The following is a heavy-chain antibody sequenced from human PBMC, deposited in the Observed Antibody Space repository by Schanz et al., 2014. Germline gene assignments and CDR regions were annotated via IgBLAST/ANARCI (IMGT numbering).Heavy chain of an antibody. J-gene: IGHJ4*02. Sequence: QVQLVESGGGVVQPGRSLRLSCAAYGFTLSSYAMHWVRQAPGKGLEWVALISNDGSIKYYADSVKGRFTISRDNSKNTLYLQMNSLRSEDTAVYYCAKDSTHIDIVLVPTAIDYWGQGTLVTVSS. CDR2: ISNDGSIK. D-gene: IGHD2-2*01. V-gene: IGHV3-30*18. CDR1: GFTLSSYA. CDR3: AKDSTHIDIVLVPTAIDY.